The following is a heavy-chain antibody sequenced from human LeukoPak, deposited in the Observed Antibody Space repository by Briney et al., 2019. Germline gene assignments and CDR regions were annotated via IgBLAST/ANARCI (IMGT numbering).Heavy chain of an antibody. V-gene: IGHV1-2*02. D-gene: IGHD6-19*01. CDR2: INPNSGGT. CDR1: RYTFTAYY. CDR3: ARDFPSSGWYHPFDY. J-gene: IGHJ4*02. Sequence: ASVKVSCKASRYTFTAYYMHWVRQAPGQGLEWMGWINPNSGGTNYAQKFQGRVTMTRDTSISTVYMELSRLRSDDTAVYYCARDFPSSGWYHPFDYWGQGILVTVSS.